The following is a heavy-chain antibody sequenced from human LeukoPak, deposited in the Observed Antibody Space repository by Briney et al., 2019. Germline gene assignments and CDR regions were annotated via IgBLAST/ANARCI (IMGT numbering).Heavy chain of an antibody. CDR2: IIPIFGTA. V-gene: IGHV1-69*13. D-gene: IGHD2-2*01. Sequence: ASVKVSCKASGGTFSSYAISWVRQAPGQGLEWMGGIIPIFGTANYAQKFQGRVTITADESTSTAYMELSSLRSEDTAVYYCARLNCSSTSCYAGTYYYYGMDVWGQGTTVTVSS. CDR1: GGTFSSYA. CDR3: ARLNCSSTSCYAGTYYYYGMDV. J-gene: IGHJ6*02.